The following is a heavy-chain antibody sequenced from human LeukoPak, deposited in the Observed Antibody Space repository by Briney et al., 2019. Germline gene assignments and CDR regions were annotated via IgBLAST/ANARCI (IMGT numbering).Heavy chain of an antibody. CDR1: GGSFSGYY. Sequence: SETLSLTCAVYGGSFSGYYWSWIRQPPGKGLEWIGEINHSGSTNYNPSLKSRVTISVDKSKNQFSLKLCSVTAADTAVYYCARSSAMVSSYYFDYWGQGTLVTVSS. D-gene: IGHD5-18*01. V-gene: IGHV4-34*01. CDR3: ARSSAMVSSYYFDY. CDR2: INHSGST. J-gene: IGHJ4*02.